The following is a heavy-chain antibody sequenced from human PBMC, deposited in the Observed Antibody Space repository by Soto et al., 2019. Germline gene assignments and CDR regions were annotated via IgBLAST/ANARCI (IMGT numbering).Heavy chain of an antibody. V-gene: IGHV3-7*01. CDR3: ARVYYSYGPLTYFDY. J-gene: IGHJ4*02. Sequence: GGSLRLSCAASGFTFSSYWMSWVRQAPGKGLEWVANIKQDGSEKYYVDSVKGRFTISRDNAKNSLYLQMNSLRAEDTAVYYCARVYYSYGPLTYFDYRGQGNLVNVSX. CDR2: IKQDGSEK. CDR1: GFTFSSYW. D-gene: IGHD5-18*01.